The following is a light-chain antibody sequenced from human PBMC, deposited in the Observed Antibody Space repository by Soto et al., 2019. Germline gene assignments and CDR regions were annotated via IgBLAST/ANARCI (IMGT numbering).Light chain of an antibody. CDR1: QSVDSRY. V-gene: IGKV3-20*01. CDR3: QQYGNSPRYS. CDR2: AVS. Sequence: EIVLTQSPGTLSLSPGERATLSCRASQSVDSRYLAWYQQKPGQAPRLLIYAVSSRATGIPDRFSGSGSGTHFTLTISRLEPEDFAEYYCQQYGNSPRYSFGQGTKLELK. J-gene: IGKJ2*03.